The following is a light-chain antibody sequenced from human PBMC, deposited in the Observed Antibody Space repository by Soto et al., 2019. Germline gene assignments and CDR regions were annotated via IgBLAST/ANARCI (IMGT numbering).Light chain of an antibody. V-gene: IGKV4-1*01. J-gene: IGKJ1*01. CDR2: WAS. CDR3: LQYYTTPEA. CDR1: QSILYSSNNKNY. Sequence: DIVMTQSPDSLAVSLGERATINCKSSQSILYSSNNKNYLAWYQQKPGQRPKLLIYWASTRESGVPDRFSGSESGTDFTLTTSSLQAEDAAVYYCLQYYTTPEAFGQGTKVEIK.